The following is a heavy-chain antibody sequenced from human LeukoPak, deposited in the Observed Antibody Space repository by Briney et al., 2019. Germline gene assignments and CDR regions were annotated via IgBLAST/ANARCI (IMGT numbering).Heavy chain of an antibody. CDR3: ARQSRIAVGSIDY. CDR2: LYYSGST. CDR1: GGSISSHY. Sequence: SETLSLICSVSGGSISSHYWSWIRHPPGKGLVWIGNLYYSGSTNYNPSIKSRVTISVDTSKNQFSLKLSSVTAADTAVYYCARQSRIAVGSIDYWGQGTLVTVSS. D-gene: IGHD6-19*01. J-gene: IGHJ4*02. V-gene: IGHV4-59*08.